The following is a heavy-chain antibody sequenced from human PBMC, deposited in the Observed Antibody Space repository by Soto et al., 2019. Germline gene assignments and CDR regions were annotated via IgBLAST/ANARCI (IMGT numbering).Heavy chain of an antibody. CDR3: ARVGVRGVIIAYGMDV. CDR1: GGSISSSNW. CDR2: IYHSGST. J-gene: IGHJ6*02. D-gene: IGHD3-10*01. V-gene: IGHV4-4*02. Sequence: SETLSLTCAVSGGSISSSNWWSWVRQPPGKGLEWIGEIYHSGSTNYNPSLKSRVTISVDKSKNQFSLKLSSVTAADTAVYYCARVGVRGVIIAYGMDVWGQGTTVTVSS.